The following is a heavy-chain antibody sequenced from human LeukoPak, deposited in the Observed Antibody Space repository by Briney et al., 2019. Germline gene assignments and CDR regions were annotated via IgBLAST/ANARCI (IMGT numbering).Heavy chain of an antibody. J-gene: IGHJ5*02. CDR2: IFRGDDT. V-gene: IGHV3-66*04. CDR3: ARHVWFGEHNGHENWFDP. CDR1: GYSISSGYY. Sequence: ETLSLTCTVSGYSISSGYYWGWIRQPPGKGLEWVSVIFRGDDTNYVDSVKGRFTIFRDNSKNTLYLQMNSLTAEDTAVYYCARHVWFGEHNGHENWFDPWGQGTLVIVSS. D-gene: IGHD3-10*01.